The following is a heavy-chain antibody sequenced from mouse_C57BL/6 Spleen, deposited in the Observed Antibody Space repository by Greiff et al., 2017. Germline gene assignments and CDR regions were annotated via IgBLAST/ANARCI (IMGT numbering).Heavy chain of an antibody. CDR3: ARLYDYDGGDY. CDR2: IDPSDSYT. V-gene: IGHV1-69*01. D-gene: IGHD2-4*01. CDR1: GYTFTSYW. J-gene: IGHJ3*01. Sequence: VQLQQSGAELVMPGASVKLSCKASGYTFTSYWMHWVKQRPGQGLEWIGEIDPSDSYTNYNQKFKGKSTLTVDKSSSTAYMQLSSLTSEDSAVYYCARLYDYDGGDYWGQGTLVTVSA.